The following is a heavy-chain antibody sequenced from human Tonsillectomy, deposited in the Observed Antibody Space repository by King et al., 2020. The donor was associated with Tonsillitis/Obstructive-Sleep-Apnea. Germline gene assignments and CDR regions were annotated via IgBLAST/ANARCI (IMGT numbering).Heavy chain of an antibody. CDR1: GFTFRSYW. Sequence: GQLVQSGGGLVQPGGSLRLSCAASGFTFRSYWMSWVRQAPGKGLEWVANLKHEGSETFYVDSVKGRFTISRDNAKNSLYLQMNSLGVEDTAVYYCAREAYWGQGTLVTVSS. J-gene: IGHJ4*02. CDR2: LKHEGSET. CDR3: AREAY. V-gene: IGHV3-7*04.